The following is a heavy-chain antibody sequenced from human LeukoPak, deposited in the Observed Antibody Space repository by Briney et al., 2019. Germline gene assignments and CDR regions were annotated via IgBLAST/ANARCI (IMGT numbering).Heavy chain of an antibody. CDR2: ISYDGSNK. CDR1: GFTFSSYA. CDR3: ARDYLLFGELGFDY. Sequence: PGGSLRLSCAASGFTFSSYAMHWVRQAPGKGLEWVAVISYDGSNKYYADSVEGRFAISRDNSKNTLYLQMNSLRAEDTAVYYCARDYLLFGELGFDYWGQGTLVTVSS. J-gene: IGHJ4*02. D-gene: IGHD3-10*02. V-gene: IGHV3-30*09.